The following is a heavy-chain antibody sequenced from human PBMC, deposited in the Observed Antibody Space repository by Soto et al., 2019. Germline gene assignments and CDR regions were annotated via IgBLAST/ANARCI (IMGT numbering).Heavy chain of an antibody. Sequence: SLPQRLTWTVAGGSIGHYCLRWIRQPPGKGLEWIGYIYFGGTTKYNPSLKSRVSMSVDTSKNQFSLKLTSVTAADTAVYYCARLGGFFQALDSWGQGTLVTVSS. CDR1: GGSIGHYC. D-gene: IGHD2-15*01. CDR2: IYFGGTT. J-gene: IGHJ4*02. V-gene: IGHV4-59*08. CDR3: ARLGGFFQALDS.